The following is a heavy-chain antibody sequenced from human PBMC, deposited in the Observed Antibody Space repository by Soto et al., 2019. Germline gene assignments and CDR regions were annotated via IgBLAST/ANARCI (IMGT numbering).Heavy chain of an antibody. CDR1: GGSISSGDYY. D-gene: IGHD4-17*01. CDR2: IYYSGST. CDR3: AREDYGDYQYGMDV. V-gene: IGHV4-30-4*01. J-gene: IGHJ6*02. Sequence: SETLSLTCTVSGGSISSGDYYWSWIRQPPGKGLEWIGYIYYSGSTYYNPSLKSRVTISVDTSKNQFSLKLSSVTAADTAVYYCAREDYGDYQYGMDVWGQGTTVTVSS.